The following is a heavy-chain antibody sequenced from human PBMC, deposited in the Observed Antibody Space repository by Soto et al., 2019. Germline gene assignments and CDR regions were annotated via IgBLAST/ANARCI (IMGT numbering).Heavy chain of an antibody. V-gene: IGHV3-23*01. CDR2: ISGSGTNT. CDR3: AKKWGVGTTTHFYFDY. CDR1: GFTFSGYG. D-gene: IGHD1-26*01. J-gene: IGHJ4*02. Sequence: GGSLRLSCVGSGFTFSGYGMSWVRQAPGKGLEWVSSISGSGTNTYYADSVKGRFTISRDQSKNTLFLQMNRLRADDTAIYYCAKKWGVGTTTHFYFDYWGQGTLVTVSS.